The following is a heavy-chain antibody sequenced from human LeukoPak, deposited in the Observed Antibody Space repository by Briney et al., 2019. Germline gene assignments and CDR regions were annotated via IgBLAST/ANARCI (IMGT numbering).Heavy chain of an antibody. CDR3: ARLQGPSRQYYYYAMDV. J-gene: IGHJ6*02. V-gene: IGHV1-46*01. CDR2: INPSGGST. Sequence: GASVKVSCKPSGYTFISYYIHWVRQGPGPGLEWMGIINPSGGSTSYTQTFQGRVTMTRDTSTSTVHMELRSLRSEDTAVYYCARLQGPSRQYYYYAMDVWGQGTTVTVSS. CDR1: GYTFISYY.